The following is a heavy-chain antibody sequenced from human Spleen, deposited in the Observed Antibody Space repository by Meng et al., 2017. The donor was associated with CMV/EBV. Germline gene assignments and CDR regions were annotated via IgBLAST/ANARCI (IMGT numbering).Heavy chain of an antibody. D-gene: IGHD5-24*01. CDR1: GYTFPNFA. V-gene: IGHV1-3*01. Sequence: QVQLLQSGAEVKQPGASVKISCKASGYTFPNFAIHWVRQAPGQRLEWVGWINAGNGHTNYAQKLQGRVTMTTDTSTSTAYMELRSLRSDDTAVYYCAAGAGWLQGDYWGQGTLVTVSS. J-gene: IGHJ4*02. CDR3: AAGAGWLQGDY. CDR2: INAGNGHT.